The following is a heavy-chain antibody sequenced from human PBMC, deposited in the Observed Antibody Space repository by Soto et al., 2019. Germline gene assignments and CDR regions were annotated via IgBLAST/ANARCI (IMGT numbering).Heavy chain of an antibody. J-gene: IGHJ6*02. V-gene: IGHV1-18*01. Sequence: GPEVQKPGASVKVSCRTSGYIFTSHDISWVRQAPGQGLEWMGWISAYNGNTKYAQKFLGRVTLTTDTSTSTAYMDLRSLRSDDTATYYCAILGVSRAVWGQGTTVTVSS. CDR1: GYIFTSHD. CDR3: AILGVSRAV. CDR2: ISAYNGNT. D-gene: IGHD1-26*01.